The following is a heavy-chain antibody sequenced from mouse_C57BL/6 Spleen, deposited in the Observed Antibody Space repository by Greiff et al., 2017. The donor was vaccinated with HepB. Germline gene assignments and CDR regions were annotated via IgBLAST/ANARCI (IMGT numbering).Heavy chain of an antibody. CDR3: ARSPLYRGTYYAMDY. CDR1: GYTFTSYT. D-gene: IGHD2-12*01. J-gene: IGHJ4*01. CDR2: INPSSGYT. Sequence: VQLQQSGAELARPGASVQMSCKASGYTFTSYTMHWVKQRPGQGLEWIGYINPSSGYTKYNQKFKDKATLTADKSSSTAYMQLSSLTSEDSAVYYCARSPLYRGTYYAMDYWGQGTSVTVSS. V-gene: IGHV1-4*01.